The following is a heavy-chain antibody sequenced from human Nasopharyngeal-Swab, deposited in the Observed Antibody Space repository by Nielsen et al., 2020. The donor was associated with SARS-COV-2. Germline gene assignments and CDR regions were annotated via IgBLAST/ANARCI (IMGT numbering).Heavy chain of an antibody. D-gene: IGHD3-22*01. CDR3: ARGLVDVNMMLVVIGFSYWLDS. J-gene: IGHJ5*01. CDR2: INHRGST. CDR1: GASFTDYY. V-gene: IGHV4-34*01. Sequence: SQTLSLTCAVYGASFTDYYWTWIRPPPGKGLEWFGVINHRGSTNYNPSMKSRVTISADTSKNQFSLNLSSVTAADTAVYSCARGLVDVNMMLVVIGFSYWLDSWGQGTLVTVSS.